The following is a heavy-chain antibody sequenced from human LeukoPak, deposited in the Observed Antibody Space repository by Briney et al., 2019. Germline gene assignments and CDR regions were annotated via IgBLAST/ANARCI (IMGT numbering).Heavy chain of an antibody. J-gene: IGHJ4*02. CDR1: GGSISSYY. Sequence: SETLSLTCTVSGGSISSYYWSWIRQPPGKGLEWIGYIYYSGSTNYKPSLKSRVTMSVDTSKNQFSLKLSSVTAADTAVYYCAREGGSYYPHYYFHYWGQGTLVTVSS. V-gene: IGHV4-59*01. D-gene: IGHD1-26*01. CDR3: AREGGSYYPHYYFHY. CDR2: IYYSGST.